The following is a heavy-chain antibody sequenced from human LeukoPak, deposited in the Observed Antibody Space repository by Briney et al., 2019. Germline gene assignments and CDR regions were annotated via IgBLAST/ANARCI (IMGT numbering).Heavy chain of an antibody. Sequence: SQTLSLTCAISGDSVSINSAAWNWIRQSPSRGLEWLGRTYQRSKWYNDYAVSVKSRITINPDISKNQFSLQLNSVTPEDTAVYYCARSPSPYSSGWYFNYWGQGTLVTVSS. CDR2: TYQRSKWYN. D-gene: IGHD6-19*01. CDR1: GDSVSINSAA. CDR3: ARSPSPYSSGWYFNY. J-gene: IGHJ4*02. V-gene: IGHV6-1*01.